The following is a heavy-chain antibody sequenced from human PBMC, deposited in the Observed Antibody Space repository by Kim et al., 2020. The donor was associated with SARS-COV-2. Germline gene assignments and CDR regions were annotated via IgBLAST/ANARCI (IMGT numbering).Heavy chain of an antibody. V-gene: IGHV3-33*01. D-gene: IGHD3-10*01. CDR1: GFTFSSYG. CDR3: ARDRNVRGGTMVRGVINTLLSYGMDV. J-gene: IGHJ6*02. Sequence: GGSLRLSCAASGFTFSSYGMHWVRQAPGKGLEWVAVIWYDGSNKYYADSVKGRFTISRDNSKNTLYLQMNSLRAEDTAVYYCARDRNVRGGTMVRGVINTLLSYGMDVWGQGTTVTVSS. CDR2: IWYDGSNK.